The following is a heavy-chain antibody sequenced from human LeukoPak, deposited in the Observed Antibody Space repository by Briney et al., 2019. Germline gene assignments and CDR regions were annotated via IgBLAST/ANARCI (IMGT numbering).Heavy chain of an antibody. CDR1: GGSLSSYY. CDR2: IYTSGST. CDR3: ARGWGVGWNYRDYYYMDV. V-gene: IGHV4-4*07. J-gene: IGHJ6*03. D-gene: IGHD1-7*01. Sequence: SETLSLTCTVSGGSLSSYYWSWIRQPAGKGLEWIGRIYTSGSTNNNPSLKGRVTISVDTSKNQFSLKLSSVTAADPAVYYCARGWGVGWNYRDYYYMDVWGKGTTVTVSS.